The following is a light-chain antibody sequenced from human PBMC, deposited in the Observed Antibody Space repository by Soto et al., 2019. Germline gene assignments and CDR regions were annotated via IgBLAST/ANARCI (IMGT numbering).Light chain of an antibody. CDR3: QQYHTPPLT. CDR1: QNVIHDSNSKNF. J-gene: IGKJ4*01. CDR2: WAS. Sequence: DIVLTQSPDSLAVSLGERATINCKSSQNVIHDSNSKNFLAWYQQKPGQPPKLLMYWASTRESGVPDRFSGSGSGTDFTLTISSLQAEDVACYYCQQYHTPPLTFGGGTKVEIK. V-gene: IGKV4-1*01.